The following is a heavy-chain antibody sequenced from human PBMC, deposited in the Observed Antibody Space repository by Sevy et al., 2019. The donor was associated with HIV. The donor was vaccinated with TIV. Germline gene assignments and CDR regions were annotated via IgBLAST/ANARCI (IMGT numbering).Heavy chain of an antibody. Sequence: SETLSLTCTVSASSITSDNLWGWIRQPPGKGLEWIGNVYPSGSAYYNPSFKSRVTISADTSKNQFSLKLTSVTAADTAVYFCARGVFTPHYFDTWGQGTLVTVSS. CDR2: VYPSGSA. D-gene: IGHD2-15*01. CDR3: ARGVFTPHYFDT. J-gene: IGHJ4*02. CDR1: ASSITSDNL. V-gene: IGHV4-38-2*02.